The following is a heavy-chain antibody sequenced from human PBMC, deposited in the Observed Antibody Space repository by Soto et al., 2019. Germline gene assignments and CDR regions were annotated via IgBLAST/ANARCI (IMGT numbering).Heavy chain of an antibody. J-gene: IGHJ6*02. V-gene: IGHV1-69*06. CDR2: IIPIFGTA. D-gene: IGHD3-3*01. CDR3: ARSPPLRFLEWVLHYYYYYGMDV. CDR1: EGTFSSYA. Sequence: QVQLVQSGAEVKKPGSSVKVSCKASEGTFSSYAISWVRQAPGQGLEWMGGIIPIFGTANYAQKFQGRVTITADKSTSTAYMELSSLRSEDTAVYYCARSPPLRFLEWVLHYYYYYGMDVWGQGTTVTVSS.